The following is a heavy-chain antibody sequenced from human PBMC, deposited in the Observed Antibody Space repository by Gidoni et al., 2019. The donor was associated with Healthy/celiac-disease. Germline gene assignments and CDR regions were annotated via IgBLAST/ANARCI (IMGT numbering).Heavy chain of an antibody. Sequence: EVQLVESGGGLVQPGGSLRLSCAASGFTFSSYDLHWVRQATGKGLEWVSAIGTAGDPYYPGSVKGRFTISRENAKNSLYLQMNSLRAEDTAVYYCARGVGVVVPAAMGGGGFDPWGQGTLVTVSS. V-gene: IGHV3-13*05. CDR3: ARGVGVVVPAAMGGGGFDP. CDR1: GFTFSSYD. J-gene: IGHJ5*02. CDR2: IGTAGDP. D-gene: IGHD2-2*01.